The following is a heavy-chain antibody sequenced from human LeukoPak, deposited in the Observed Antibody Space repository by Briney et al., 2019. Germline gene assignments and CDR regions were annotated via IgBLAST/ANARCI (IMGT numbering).Heavy chain of an antibody. CDR3: AKDRPNYYGSNGHYYKLNGDC. J-gene: IGHJ4*02. Sequence: GGSLRLSCAASGFTFSSYAMSWVRQAPGKGLEWVSSITSSGATTYYADSVKGRFTISRDNSDNTLYLQMNSLRAEDTAVYYCAKDRPNYYGSNGHYYKLNGDCWGQGTLVTVSS. V-gene: IGHV3-23*01. CDR2: ITSSGATT. CDR1: GFTFSSYA. D-gene: IGHD3-22*01.